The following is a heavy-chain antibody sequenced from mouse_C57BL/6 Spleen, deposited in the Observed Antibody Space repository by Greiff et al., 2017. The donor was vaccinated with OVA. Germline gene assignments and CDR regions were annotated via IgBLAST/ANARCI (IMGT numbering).Heavy chain of an antibody. D-gene: IGHD2-3*01. CDR3: ARADGYFDV. CDR1: GYTFTSYW. CDR2: IHPNSGRT. Sequence: QVQLQQPGAELVKPGASVKLSCKASGYTFTSYWMHWVKQRPGQGLEWIGMIHPNSGRTNYNEKFKSKATLTVDKSSSTAYMQLSSLTSEDSAVYYCARADGYFDVWGTGTTVTVSS. V-gene: IGHV1-64*01. J-gene: IGHJ1*03.